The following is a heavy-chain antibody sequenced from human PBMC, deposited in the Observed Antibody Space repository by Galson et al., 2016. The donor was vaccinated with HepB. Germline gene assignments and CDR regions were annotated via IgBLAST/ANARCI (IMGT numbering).Heavy chain of an antibody. J-gene: IGHJ3*02. D-gene: IGHD5-24*01. CDR2: LRLGVRKN. V-gene: IGHV3-33*01. CDR3: ARPRDTAHDGRWHDAFDK. Sequence: AVLRLGVRKNYHADSLKRRVTISRDKFKNTLYLHMNSLRAEDTAVYHCARPRDTAHDGRWHDAFDKWGQGTRVTVSS.